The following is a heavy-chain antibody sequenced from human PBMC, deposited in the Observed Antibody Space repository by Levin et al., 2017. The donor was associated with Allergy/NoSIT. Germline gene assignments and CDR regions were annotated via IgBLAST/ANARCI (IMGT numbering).Heavy chain of an antibody. CDR2: IRNKAHGGTT. D-gene: IGHD3-16*02. CDR3: ARGGPPNYDYNWGSYRDGYFDY. J-gene: IGHJ4*02. Sequence: GESLKISCAASGFTFNNYAMSWVRQAPGKGLEWVGFIRNKAHGGTTEYAASVKGRLTISRDDSKSIAYLQMNSLKTEDTAVYFCARGGPPNYDYNWGSYRDGYFDYWGQGTLVTVSS. V-gene: IGHV3-49*04. CDR1: GFTFNNYA.